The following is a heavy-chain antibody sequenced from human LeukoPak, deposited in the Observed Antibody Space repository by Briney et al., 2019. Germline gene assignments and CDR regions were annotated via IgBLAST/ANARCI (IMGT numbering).Heavy chain of an antibody. Sequence: GGSLRLSCASSGFTFSNAWMTWIRQAPGKGLEWVSYINTGSRYANYADSVKGRFTISRDDANNLLYLQMNSLRAEDTAVYYCARVDSTSWFDYWGQGTLVTVSS. J-gene: IGHJ4*02. D-gene: IGHD6-13*01. CDR1: GFTFSNAW. V-gene: IGHV3-11*05. CDR3: ARVDSTSWFDY. CDR2: INTGSRYA.